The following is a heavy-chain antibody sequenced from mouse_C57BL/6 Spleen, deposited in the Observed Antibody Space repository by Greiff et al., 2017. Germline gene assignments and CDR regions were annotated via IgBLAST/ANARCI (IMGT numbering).Heavy chain of an antibody. CDR1: GYTFTSYW. J-gene: IGHJ1*03. V-gene: IGHV1-53*01. CDR2: INPSNGGT. Sequence: VKLQQPGTELVKPGASVKLSCKASGYTFTSYWMHWVKQRPGQGLEWIGNINPSNGGTKYHEKFKSKGKLTVEKSSSAAYMQLSSLTSEDSAVYYCARGGTNWYFDVWGTGTTVTVSS. CDR3: ARGGTNWYFDV. D-gene: IGHD3-3*01.